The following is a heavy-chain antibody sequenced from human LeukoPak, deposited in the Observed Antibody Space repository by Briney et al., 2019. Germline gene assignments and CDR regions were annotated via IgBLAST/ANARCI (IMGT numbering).Heavy chain of an antibody. D-gene: IGHD6-13*01. J-gene: IGHJ6*02. CDR1: GFTFSTYS. V-gene: IGHV3-21*01. Sequence: PGGSLRLSCAASGFTFSTYSMNWVRQAPGKGLEWVSSISGSATYTHYADSAKGRFTISRDNAKTSLYLQMDSLRAEDTAVYYCARVIISRWSFYYGMEVWGQGTTVTVS. CDR2: ISGSATYT. CDR3: ARVIISRWSFYYGMEV.